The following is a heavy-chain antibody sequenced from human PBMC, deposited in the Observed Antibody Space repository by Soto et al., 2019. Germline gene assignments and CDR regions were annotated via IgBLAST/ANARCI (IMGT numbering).Heavy chain of an antibody. CDR1: GYTFTSYD. CDR2: MNPNSGNT. J-gene: IGHJ6*03. CDR3: ARSPGEDDSYYYYMDV. V-gene: IGHV1-8*01. Sequence: ASVKVSCKASGYTFTSYDINWVRQATGQGLEWMGWMNPNSGNTGYAQKFQGRVTMTRNNSISTAYMELRSLRSEDTAVYYCARSPGEDDSYYYYMDVWGKGTTVTVSS. D-gene: IGHD3-16*01.